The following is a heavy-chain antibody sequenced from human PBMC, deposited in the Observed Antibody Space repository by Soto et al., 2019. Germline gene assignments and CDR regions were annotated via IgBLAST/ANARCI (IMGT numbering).Heavy chain of an antibody. Sequence: GGSLRLSCATSGFTLSSSWMTWVRQAPGKGLEWVANINPDGSQRYYLHSVKGRFTVSRDNPKNSLYLQMNSLRAEDTAVYYCMSHIDWSFDNGGQGTLVTVSS. CDR3: MSHIDWSFDN. CDR1: GFTLSSSW. D-gene: IGHD3-9*01. J-gene: IGHJ4*02. V-gene: IGHV3-7*05. CDR2: INPDGSQR.